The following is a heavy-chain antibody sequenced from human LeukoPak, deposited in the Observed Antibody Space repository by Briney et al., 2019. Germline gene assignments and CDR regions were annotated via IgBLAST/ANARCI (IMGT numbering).Heavy chain of an antibody. CDR1: GFTFGNYW. Sequence: GGSLRLSCAASGFTFGNYWMTWFRQAPGKGLEWVANIKQDESEKYYVDSVKGRFTISRDNAKNLLYLQMNSLRGDDTAVYYCATVAGDCSGGRCYLLRFDYWGQGTLVTVSS. V-gene: IGHV3-7*01. CDR3: ATVAGDCSGGRCYLLRFDY. J-gene: IGHJ4*02. CDR2: IKQDESEK. D-gene: IGHD2-15*01.